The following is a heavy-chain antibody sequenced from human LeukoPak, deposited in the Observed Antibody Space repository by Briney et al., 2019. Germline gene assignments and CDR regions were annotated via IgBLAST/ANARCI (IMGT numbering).Heavy chain of an antibody. D-gene: IGHD1-1*01. V-gene: IGHV4-4*07. CDR3: ARGGGGTLFDC. J-gene: IGHJ4*02. CDR2: IYTSGST. Sequence: SETLSLTCTVSGYSISSSYYWSWIRQPAGKGLEWIGRIYTSGSTNYNPSLKSRVTMSVDTSKNQFSLKLSSVTAADTAVYYCARGGGGTLFDCWGQGTLVTVSS. CDR1: GYSISSSYY.